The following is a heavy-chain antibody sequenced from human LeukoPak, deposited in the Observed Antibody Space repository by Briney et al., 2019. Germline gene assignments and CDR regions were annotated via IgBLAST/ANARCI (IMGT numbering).Heavy chain of an antibody. V-gene: IGHV1-69*05. CDR2: IIPIFGTA. CDR3: ARGWDSYGHPIRVYYMDV. CDR1: GGTFSSYA. D-gene: IGHD5-18*01. J-gene: IGHJ6*03. Sequence: ASVKVSCEASGGTFSSYAISWVRQAPGQGLEWMGGIIPIFGTANYAQKFQGRVTITTDESTSTAYMELSSLRSEDTAVYYCARGWDSYGHPIRVYYMDVWGKGTTVTVSS.